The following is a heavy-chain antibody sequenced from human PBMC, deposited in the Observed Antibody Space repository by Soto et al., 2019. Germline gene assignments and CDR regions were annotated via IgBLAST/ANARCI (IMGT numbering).Heavy chain of an antibody. CDR1: GGAFNTFA. J-gene: IGHJ6*02. V-gene: IGHV1-69*10. D-gene: IGHD2-2*02. CDR2: IIPILGRV. CDR3: ARARYDSINSCYRVSGMDL. Sequence: VNLSCKASGGAFNTFAFTWLRQAPGQGFEWMGGIIPILGRVNSAQRFQDRLTITADASTSTAYMELSNLTSEDTAVYYCARARYDSINSCYRVSGMDLWG.